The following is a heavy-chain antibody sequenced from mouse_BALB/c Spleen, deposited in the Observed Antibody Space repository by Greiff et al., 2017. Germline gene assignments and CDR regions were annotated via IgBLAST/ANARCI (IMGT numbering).Heavy chain of an antibody. D-gene: IGHD4-1*01. V-gene: IGHV14-3*02. CDR3: ARWGGTSWFAY. Sequence: EVQRVESGAELVKPGASVKLSCTASGFNIKDTYMHWVKQRPEQGLEWIGRIDPANGNTKYDPKFQGKATITADTSSNTAYLQLSSLTSEDTAVYYCARWGGTSWFAYWGQGTLVTVSA. J-gene: IGHJ3*01. CDR1: GFNIKDTY. CDR2: IDPANGNT.